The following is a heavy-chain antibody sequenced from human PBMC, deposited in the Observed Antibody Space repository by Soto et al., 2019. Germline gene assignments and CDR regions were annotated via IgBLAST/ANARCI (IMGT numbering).Heavy chain of an antibody. CDR3: AKESSGSSLGVY. CDR1: GFTFSSYA. J-gene: IGHJ4*02. D-gene: IGHD6-13*01. CDR2: ISTSGGST. V-gene: IGHV3-23*01. Sequence: GGSLRLSCAASGFTFSSYAMSWVRQAPGKGLEWVSAISTSGGSTFYADSVKGRFTISRDNFKNTLYLQMNSLRAEDTAVYYCAKESSGSSLGVYWGQGTLVTVSS.